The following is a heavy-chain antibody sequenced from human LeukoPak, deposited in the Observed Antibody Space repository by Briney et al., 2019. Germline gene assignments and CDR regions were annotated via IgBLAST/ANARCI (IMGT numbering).Heavy chain of an antibody. Sequence: PSETLSLTCTVSGYSISSGYYWGWIRQPPGKGLEWIGSIYHSGSTYYNPSLKSRVTISVDTSKNQFSLKLSSVTAADTAVYYCARRRYYGSGSPNWFDPWGQGTLVTVSS. V-gene: IGHV4-38-2*02. J-gene: IGHJ5*02. CDR1: GYSISSGYY. CDR3: ARRRYYGSGSPNWFDP. CDR2: IYHSGST. D-gene: IGHD3-10*01.